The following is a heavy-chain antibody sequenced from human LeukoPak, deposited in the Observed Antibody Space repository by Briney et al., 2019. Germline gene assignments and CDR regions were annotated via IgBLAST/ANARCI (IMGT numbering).Heavy chain of an antibody. CDR1: GFTFRTYA. CDR2: ISGSGGKT. D-gene: IGHD4-17*01. J-gene: IGHJ4*02. CDR3: AREITKTPFRPGEATVTQGCFDY. V-gene: IGHV3-23*01. Sequence: PGGSLRLSCAASGFTFRTYAMNWVRQAPGKGLEWVSVISGSGGKTFYAYSVTGRFTISRDNSKYTLYLQMNSLRVEDTAVYYCAREITKTPFRPGEATVTQGCFDYWGQGTLVTVSS.